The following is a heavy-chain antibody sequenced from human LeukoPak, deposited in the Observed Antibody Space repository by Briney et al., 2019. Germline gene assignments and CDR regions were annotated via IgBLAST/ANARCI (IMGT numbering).Heavy chain of an antibody. CDR3: ASHSLHLAGTRRNAFDI. D-gene: IGHD6-19*01. V-gene: IGHV4-39*01. Sequence: PSETLSLTCTVSGGSISSSSYYWGWSRQPRGKGLEWIGSIYYSGSTYYNPSRKSRVTISENTEKNQFSMKLRYVTAADPAVYYCASHSLHLAGTRRNAFDIWGQGTMVTVSS. CDR1: GGSISSSSYY. J-gene: IGHJ3*02. CDR2: IYYSGST.